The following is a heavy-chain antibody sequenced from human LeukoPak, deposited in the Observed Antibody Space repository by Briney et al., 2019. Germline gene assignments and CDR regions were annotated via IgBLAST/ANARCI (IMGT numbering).Heavy chain of an antibody. Sequence: SVKVSCKASGGTFSSYAISWVRQAPGQGLEWMGRIIPILGIANYAQKFQGRVTITADKSTSTAYMELSSLRSEDTAVYYWASGDILTGLDYWGQGTLVTVSS. CDR3: ASGDILTGLDY. D-gene: IGHD3-9*01. J-gene: IGHJ4*02. CDR1: GGTFSSYA. CDR2: IIPILGIA. V-gene: IGHV1-69*04.